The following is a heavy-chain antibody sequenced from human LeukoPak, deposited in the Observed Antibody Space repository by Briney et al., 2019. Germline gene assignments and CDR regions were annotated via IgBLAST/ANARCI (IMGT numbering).Heavy chain of an antibody. CDR2: IYYSGST. Sequence: SETLSLTCTVSGGSISSYYWSWIRQPPGKGLEWIGYIYYSGSTNYNPSLKSRVTMSVDSSNNQFSLKLSSVTAADTAVSYCARENTGSYREFDYWGQGTLVTVSS. CDR3: ARENTGSYREFDY. V-gene: IGHV4-59*12. CDR1: GGSISSYY. J-gene: IGHJ4*02. D-gene: IGHD1-26*01.